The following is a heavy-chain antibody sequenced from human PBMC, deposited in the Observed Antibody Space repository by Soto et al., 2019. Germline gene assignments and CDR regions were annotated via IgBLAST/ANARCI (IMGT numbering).Heavy chain of an antibody. CDR2: INQDGSEK. V-gene: IGHV3-7*05. CDR1: GFIYNSYW. J-gene: IGHJ4*02. D-gene: IGHD3-3*01. Sequence: GGSLRLSCEASGFIYNSYWMNWVRQAPGKGLEWVANINQDGSEKYYVDSVKGRFTISRDNAKNSLYLQMNSLRDEDTAVYYCARDRYSNRFLEWLMPYWGQGTLVTVSS. CDR3: ARDRYSNRFLEWLMPY.